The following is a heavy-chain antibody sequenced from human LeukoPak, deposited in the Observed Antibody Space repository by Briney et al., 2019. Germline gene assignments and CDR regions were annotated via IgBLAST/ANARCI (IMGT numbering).Heavy chain of an antibody. J-gene: IGHJ4*02. CDR2: IYYSGST. CDR3: ARHDYGSGSFFDY. Sequence: SETLSLTCTVSGGSISSYYWSWIRQPPGKGLEWIGYIYYSGSTNYNPSLKSQVTISVDTSKNQFSLKLSSVTAADTAVYYCARHDYGSGSFFDYWGQGTLVTVS. V-gene: IGHV4-59*08. CDR1: GGSISSYY. D-gene: IGHD3-10*01.